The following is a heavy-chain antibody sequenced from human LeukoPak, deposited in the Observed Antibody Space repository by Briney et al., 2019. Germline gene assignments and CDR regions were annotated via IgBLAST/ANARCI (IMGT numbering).Heavy chain of an antibody. CDR1: GYTFTSYD. CDR2: MNPNSGNT. V-gene: IGHV1-8*01. D-gene: IGHD6-13*01. Sequence: GASVKVSCKASGYTFTSYDINWVRQATGQGLEWMGWMNPNSGNTGYAQKFQGRVTMTRNTSISTAYMELSSLRSEDTAVYYCATLSIAAAGAPDYWGQGTLVAVSS. J-gene: IGHJ4*02. CDR3: ATLSIAAAGAPDY.